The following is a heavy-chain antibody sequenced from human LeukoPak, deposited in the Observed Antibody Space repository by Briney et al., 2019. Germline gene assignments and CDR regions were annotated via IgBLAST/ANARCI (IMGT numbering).Heavy chain of an antibody. V-gene: IGHV6-1*01. CDR3: AREKFVFIAAAGAFDY. D-gene: IGHD6-13*01. Sequence: SQTRALICATSGDSVSSNSAAWTWIRQSPSRGLEWLGRTYYRSKLYNDYAVSVKSRITINSDTSKNQFSLQLNSVTPEDTDVYYCAREKFVFIAAAGAFDYWGQGTLVTVSS. J-gene: IGHJ4*02. CDR1: GDSVSSNSAA. CDR2: TYYRSKLYN.